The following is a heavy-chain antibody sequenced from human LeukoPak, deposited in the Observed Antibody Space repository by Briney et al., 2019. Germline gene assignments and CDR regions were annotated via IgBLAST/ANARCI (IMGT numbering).Heavy chain of an antibody. CDR3: ARLSIAALSSPDY. V-gene: IGHV4-59*11. CDR1: GDSLSSHY. Sequence: SETLSLTCTVSGDSLSSHYWSWIRQPPGKGLEWIGYIYYSGSTNYNPSLKSRVTMSVDTSKNQFSLKLRFVTAADTAVYSCARLSIAALSSPDYWGQGTLVTVSS. D-gene: IGHD6-6*01. CDR2: IYYSGST. J-gene: IGHJ4*02.